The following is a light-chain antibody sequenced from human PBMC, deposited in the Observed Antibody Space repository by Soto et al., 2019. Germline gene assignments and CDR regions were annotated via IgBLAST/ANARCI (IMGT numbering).Light chain of an antibody. J-gene: IGKJ4*01. V-gene: IGKV3-11*01. CDR3: QQRSNWPPKST. CDR2: DAS. CDR1: QSVSSS. Sequence: EIVLTQSPATLSLSPGERATLSCRASQSVSSSLAWYQQKPGQAPRLLIYDASNRATGIPARFSGSGSGTDFTLTISSLEPEDFAVYYCQQRSNWPPKSTFGGGTKVEIK.